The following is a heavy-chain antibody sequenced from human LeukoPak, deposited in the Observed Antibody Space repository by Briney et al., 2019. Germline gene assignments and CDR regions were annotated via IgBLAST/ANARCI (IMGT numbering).Heavy chain of an antibody. Sequence: GGSLRLSCAASGFTFSSYAMSWVRQAPGKGLKWVSAISGSGGSTYYADSVKGRFTISRDNSKNTLYLQMNSLRAEDTAVYYCAKIPIPPYYYGSGSFTFDYWGQGTLVTVSS. D-gene: IGHD3-10*01. V-gene: IGHV3-23*01. CDR2: ISGSGGST. CDR1: GFTFSSYA. CDR3: AKIPIPPYYYGSGSFTFDY. J-gene: IGHJ4*02.